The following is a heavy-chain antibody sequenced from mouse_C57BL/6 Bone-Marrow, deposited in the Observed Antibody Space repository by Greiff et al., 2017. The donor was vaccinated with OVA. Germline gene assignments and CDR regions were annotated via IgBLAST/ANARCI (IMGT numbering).Heavy chain of an antibody. J-gene: IGHJ4*01. CDR2: ISSGSSTI. V-gene: IGHV5-17*01. CDR3: ARDDYDGGYAMDY. Sequence: VQLKESGGGLVKPGGSLKLSCAASGFTFSDYGMHWVRQAPEKGLEWVAYISSGSSTIYYADTVKGRFTISRDNAKNTLFLQMTSLRSEDTAMYYCARDDYDGGYAMDYWGQGTSVTVSS. CDR1: GFTFSDYG. D-gene: IGHD2-4*01.